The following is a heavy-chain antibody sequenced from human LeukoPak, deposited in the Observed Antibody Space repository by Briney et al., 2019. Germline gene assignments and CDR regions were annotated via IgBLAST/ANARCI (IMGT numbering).Heavy chain of an antibody. D-gene: IGHD2/OR15-2a*01. V-gene: IGHV3-23*01. Sequence: GGSLRLSCAASGFTFSTYAMHWVRQAPGKGLEWVSAISGRSGTTYYADSVKGRFTISRDNSKNTLYLQMNSLRAGDTAVYYCAKVGTVYFPLDFWGQGTLVTVSS. J-gene: IGHJ4*02. CDR3: AKVGTVYFPLDF. CDR1: GFTFSTYA. CDR2: ISGRSGTT.